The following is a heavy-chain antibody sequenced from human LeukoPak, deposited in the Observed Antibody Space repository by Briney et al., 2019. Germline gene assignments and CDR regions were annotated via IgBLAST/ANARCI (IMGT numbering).Heavy chain of an antibody. CDR2: INPNSGGT. J-gene: IGHJ4*02. CDR1: GYTFTGYY. CDR3: ARDLGYGDYVFDY. D-gene: IGHD4-17*01. V-gene: IGHV1-2*02. Sequence: ASVKVSCKASGYTFTGYYMHWVRQAPGQGLEWMGWINPNSGGTNYAQKFQGRVTMTRDTSISTAYTELSRLRSDDTAVYYCARDLGYGDYVFDYWGQGTLVTVSS.